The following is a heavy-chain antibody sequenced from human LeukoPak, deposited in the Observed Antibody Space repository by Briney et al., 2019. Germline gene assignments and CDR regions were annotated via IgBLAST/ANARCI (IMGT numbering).Heavy chain of an antibody. D-gene: IGHD5-24*01. CDR1: GFTFSSYW. CDR3: ARGRWLQWRGEYSLYYYYGMDV. Sequence: HPGGSLRLSCAASGFTFSSYWMHWVRQAPGKGLVWVSRINSDGSSTSYADSVKGRFTISRDNAKNTLYLQMNSLRAEDTAVYYCARGRWLQWRGEYSLYYYYGMDVWGQGTTVTVSS. J-gene: IGHJ6*02. V-gene: IGHV3-74*01. CDR2: INSDGSST.